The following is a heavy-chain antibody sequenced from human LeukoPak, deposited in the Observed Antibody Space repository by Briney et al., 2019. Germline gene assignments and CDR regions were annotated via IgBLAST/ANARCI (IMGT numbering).Heavy chain of an antibody. D-gene: IGHD6-6*01. CDR1: GYTFSSYS. V-gene: IGHV1-18*01. CDR3: AKDRWRDGSTSFDN. Sequence: ASVKVSCKASGYTFSSYSINWARQAPGQGLEWMGWISTYNGNTNYAQKLQGRVTMTTDTSTSTAYMELRSLRSDDTAVYYCAKDRWRDGSTSFDNWGQGTLVTVSS. CDR2: ISTYNGNT. J-gene: IGHJ4*02.